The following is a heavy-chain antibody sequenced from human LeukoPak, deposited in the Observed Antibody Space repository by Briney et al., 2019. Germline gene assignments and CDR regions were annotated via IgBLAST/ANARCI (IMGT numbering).Heavy chain of an antibody. Sequence: SETLSLTCAVSGYSISSGYYWGWIRQPPGKGLEWIGSIYHSGSTYYNPSLKSRVTISVDASKNQFSLKLSSVTAADTAVYYCLSVAGDYWGQGTLVTVSS. V-gene: IGHV4-38-2*01. CDR1: GYSISSGYY. CDR3: LSVAGDY. J-gene: IGHJ4*02. CDR2: IYHSGST. D-gene: IGHD3-10*01.